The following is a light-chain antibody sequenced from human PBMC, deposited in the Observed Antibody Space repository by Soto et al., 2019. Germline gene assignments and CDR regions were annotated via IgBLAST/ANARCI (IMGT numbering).Light chain of an antibody. V-gene: IGLV1-51*01. CDR2: DDN. J-gene: IGLJ1*01. CDR3: GSWDSSLSAYV. Sequence: QSVMTQPPSVSAAPGQKVTISCSGSSSNIGGNSVSWYQQLPGTAPKLLIYDDNKRPSGSPDRFSGSKSGTSATLGITGFQTGDEADYYCGSWDSSLSAYVFGTGTQLTVL. CDR1: SSNIGGNS.